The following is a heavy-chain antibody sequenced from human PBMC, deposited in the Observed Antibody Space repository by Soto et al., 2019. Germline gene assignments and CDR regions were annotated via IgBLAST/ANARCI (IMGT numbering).Heavy chain of an antibody. D-gene: IGHD1-26*01. CDR3: ARDRLSYGSNFDY. CDR1: GGSVSSDYW. CDR2: IYHSGRT. J-gene: IGHJ4*02. V-gene: IGHV4-4*02. Sequence: QVQLQESGPGVVKPSGTLSLTCAGSGGSVSSDYWWSWVRLPPGKGLEWIGEIYHSGRTNYSPSLKSRVTISLDKSKNQLSLFLNSVPASATVVHYCARDRLSYGSNFDYWGQGTLVTASS.